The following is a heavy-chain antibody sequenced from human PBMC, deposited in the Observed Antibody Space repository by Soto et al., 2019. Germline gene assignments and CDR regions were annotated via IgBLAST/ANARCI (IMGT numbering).Heavy chain of an antibody. CDR3: ARDHHTAMVQDV. CDR1: GFTFSSYG. CDR2: IWYDGSNK. J-gene: IGHJ6*02. D-gene: IGHD5-18*01. V-gene: IGHV3-33*01. Sequence: QVQLVESGGGVVQPGRSLRLSCAASGFTFSSYGMHWVRQAPGKGLEWVAVIWYDGSNKYYTDSVKGRFTISRDNSKSTLYLQMNSLRAEDTAVYYCARDHHTAMVQDVRGQGTTVTVSS.